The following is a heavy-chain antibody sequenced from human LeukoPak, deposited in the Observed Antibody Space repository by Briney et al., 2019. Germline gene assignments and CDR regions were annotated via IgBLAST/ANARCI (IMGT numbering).Heavy chain of an antibody. V-gene: IGHV4-34*01. J-gene: IGHJ6*03. CDR3: ARGCSGGSLYYYMDV. CDR1: GGSFNGYY. Sequence: SETLSLTCAVYGGSFNGYYWSWIRQPPGKGLEWIGEINHSGSTNYNPSLKSRVTISVDTSKNQFSLKLSSVTAADTALYYCARGCSGGSLYYYMDVWGKGTTVTVSS. CDR2: INHSGST. D-gene: IGHD2-15*01.